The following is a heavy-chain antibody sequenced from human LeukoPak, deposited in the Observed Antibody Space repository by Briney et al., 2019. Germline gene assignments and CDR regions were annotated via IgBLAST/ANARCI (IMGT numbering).Heavy chain of an antibody. CDR3: ARDPSSGWSDLVH. CDR1: GFFSSYG. Sequence: QTGGSLRLSCAVSGFFSSYGMHWVRQAPGKGLEWVAVIWYDGSNKYYADSVKGRFTISRDNSKNTLYLQMNSLRAEDTSVYYCARDPSSGWSDLVHWGQGTLVTVSS. CDR2: IWYDGSNK. J-gene: IGHJ4*02. V-gene: IGHV3-33*08. D-gene: IGHD6-13*01.